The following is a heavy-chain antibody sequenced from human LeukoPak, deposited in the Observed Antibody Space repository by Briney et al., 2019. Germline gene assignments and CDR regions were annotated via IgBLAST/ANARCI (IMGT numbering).Heavy chain of an antibody. J-gene: IGHJ4*02. CDR3: ARDPFAPDGSSYYIDY. CDR1: GFTFRDYY. Sequence: GGSLVLYCAASGFTFRDYYMSWIRAAPGKGLEWVSYISSSGSTIYYADYVKGRFTISRDHSKNTLYLPMNSLRAEDTAVYYCARDPFAPDGSSYYIDYWGQGTLVTVSS. D-gene: IGHD6-13*01. V-gene: IGHV3-11*04. CDR2: ISSSGSTI.